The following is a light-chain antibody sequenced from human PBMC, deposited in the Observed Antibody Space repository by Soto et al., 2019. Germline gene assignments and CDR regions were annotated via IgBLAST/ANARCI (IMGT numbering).Light chain of an antibody. CDR1: QGIYSW. Sequence: DIQLTQSPSSLSASVGDTVTITCRASQGIYSWLAWYQQKPGKAPKLLISGASTLQSGVPSRFSGSGSGTEFTLTISSLQPEDFATYSCQQLHSWGVTFGGGTKVDI. CDR2: GAS. CDR3: QQLHSWGVT. J-gene: IGKJ4*01. V-gene: IGKV1-9*01.